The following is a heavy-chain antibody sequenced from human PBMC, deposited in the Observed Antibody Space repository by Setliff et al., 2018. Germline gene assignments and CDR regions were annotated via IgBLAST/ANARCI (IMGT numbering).Heavy chain of an antibody. J-gene: IGHJ6*02. CDR2: IYKGGST. D-gene: IGHD2-21*01. CDR1: ANTLSTSHY. Sequence: NPSETLSLTCAVSANTLSTSHYWGWVRQPPGKGLEWIGDIYKGGSTYYNPSLRSRVSMSLDTSKRQVSLNLNSVTAADTGVYYCATRTFAVIPHSGLGLDYFYGMDVWGRGTTVTVSS. V-gene: IGHV4-28*01. CDR3: ATRTFAVIPHSGLGLDYFYGMDV.